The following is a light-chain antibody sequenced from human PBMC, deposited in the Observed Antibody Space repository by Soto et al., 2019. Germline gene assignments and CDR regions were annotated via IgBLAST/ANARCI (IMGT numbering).Light chain of an antibody. CDR2: DNN. J-gene: IGLJ3*02. CDR1: SFNIGAGYD. CDR3: GTWDSSLSVWV. Sequence: QAVVTQPPSVSGAPGQRVTISCTGSSFNIGAGYDVHWYQQLPGTAPKLLIYDNNKRPSGIPDRFSGSKSGTSATLGITGLQTGDEADYYCGTWDSSLSVWVFGGGTKLTVL. V-gene: IGLV1-51*01.